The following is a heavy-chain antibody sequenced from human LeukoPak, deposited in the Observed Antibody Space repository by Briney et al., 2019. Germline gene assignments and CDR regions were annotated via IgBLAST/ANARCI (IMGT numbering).Heavy chain of an antibody. D-gene: IGHD3-10*01. CDR2: IYSGGST. J-gene: IGHJ4*02. CDR3: ARVRYYGSGSYGYYFDY. CDR1: GFTVSSNY. V-gene: IGHV3-53*01. Sequence: GGSLRLSCAASGFTVSSNYMSWVRQAPGKGLEWVSVIYSGGSTYCADSVKGRFTISRDNSKNTLYLQMNSLRAEDTAVYYCARVRYYGSGSYGYYFDYWGQGTLVTVSS.